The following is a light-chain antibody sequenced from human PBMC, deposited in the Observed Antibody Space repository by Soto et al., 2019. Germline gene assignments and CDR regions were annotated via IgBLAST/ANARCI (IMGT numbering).Light chain of an antibody. CDR1: SGHSSYI. J-gene: IGLJ2*01. V-gene: IGLV4-60*03. CDR3: ETWDSNTPV. CDR2: LEGSGSY. Sequence: QSVLTQSSSASASLGSSVKLTCTLSSGHSSYIIAWHQQQPGKAPRYLMKLEGSGSYNKGSGVPDRFSGSSSGADRYLTISILQSEDEADYYCETWDSNTPVFGGGTQLTVL.